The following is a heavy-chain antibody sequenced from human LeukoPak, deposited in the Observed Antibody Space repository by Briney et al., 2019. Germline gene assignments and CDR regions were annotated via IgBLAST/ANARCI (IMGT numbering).Heavy chain of an antibody. CDR3: ARQSSGLDY. Sequence: SETLSLTCTVSGGSISSSSYYWGWIRQPPGKGLEWIGSIYYSGSTYYNPSHKSRVTISVDTSKNQFSLKLSSVTAADTAVYYCARQSSGLDYWGQGTLVTVSS. CDR2: IYYSGST. J-gene: IGHJ4*02. V-gene: IGHV4-39*01. D-gene: IGHD6-19*01. CDR1: GGSISSSSYY.